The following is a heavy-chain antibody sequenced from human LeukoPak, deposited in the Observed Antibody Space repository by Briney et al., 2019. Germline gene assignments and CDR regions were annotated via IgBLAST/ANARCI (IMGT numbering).Heavy chain of an antibody. J-gene: IGHJ6*03. CDR1: GFTFSSYS. V-gene: IGHV3-48*01. D-gene: IGHD1-26*01. CDR3: AKDGLGELLTYYYYYMDV. CDR2: ISGSSSTN. Sequence: PGGSLRLSCAASGFTFSSYSMNWVRQAPGEGLEWVSHISGSSSTNYYADSVKGRFTISRDNAKNSLYLQMNSLRAEDTAVYYCAKDGLGELLTYYYYYMDVWGKGTTVTVSS.